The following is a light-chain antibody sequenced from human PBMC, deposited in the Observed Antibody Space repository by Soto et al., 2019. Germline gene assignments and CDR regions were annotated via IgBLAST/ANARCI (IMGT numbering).Light chain of an antibody. CDR3: QQADSFPLT. J-gene: IGKJ4*01. V-gene: IGKV1-12*01. Sequence: DIPMTQSPSSVSASVGDRVTLTCRASQAIGNLLAWYQQKPGKAPKLLIYFGSNLQTGVPSRFSGSGSGTDFTLTISSLQPEDLATYYCQQADSFPLTFGRGTRVEIK. CDR1: QAIGNL. CDR2: FGS.